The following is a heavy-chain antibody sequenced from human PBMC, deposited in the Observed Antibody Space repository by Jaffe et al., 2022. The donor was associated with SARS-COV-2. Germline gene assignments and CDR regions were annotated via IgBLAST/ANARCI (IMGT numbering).Heavy chain of an antibody. CDR3: ARDISYGPGGYYYYYMDV. V-gene: IGHV3-48*01. CDR2: ISSSSSTI. D-gene: IGHD3-10*01. Sequence: EVQLVESGGGLVQPGGSLRLSCAASGFTFSSYSMNWVRQAPGKGLEWVSYISSSSSTIYYADSVKGRFTISRDNAKNSLYLQMNSLRAEDTAVYYCARDISYGPGGYYYYYMDVWGKGTTVTVSS. J-gene: IGHJ6*03. CDR1: GFTFSSYS.